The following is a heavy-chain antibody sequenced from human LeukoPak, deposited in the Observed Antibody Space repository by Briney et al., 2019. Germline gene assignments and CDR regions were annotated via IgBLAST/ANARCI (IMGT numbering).Heavy chain of an antibody. Sequence: GGSLRLSCAASGFTFSSYSMNWVRQAPGRGLEWVSYISSSSSTIYYADSVKGRFTISRDNAKNSLYLQMNSLRAEDTAVYYCARDQPDYYDSSGYLGYWGQGTLVTVSS. V-gene: IGHV3-48*04. CDR2: ISSSSSTI. J-gene: IGHJ4*02. D-gene: IGHD3-22*01. CDR3: ARDQPDYYDSSGYLGY. CDR1: GFTFSSYS.